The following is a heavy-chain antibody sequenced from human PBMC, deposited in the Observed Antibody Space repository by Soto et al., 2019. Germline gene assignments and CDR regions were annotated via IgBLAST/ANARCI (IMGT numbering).Heavy chain of an antibody. CDR2: INPDSGNT. Sequence: GASVKVSCKASGGTLSSFINYPIHWVRQAPGQRLEWMGWINPDSGNTKYPQKFQGRVTITRDTSASTAYRELSSLKSEDTAVYYCAREVNHGWYDTVGQGTLVTVSS. V-gene: IGHV1-3*01. CDR1: GGTLSSFINYP. J-gene: IGHJ5*02. CDR3: AREVNHGWYDT.